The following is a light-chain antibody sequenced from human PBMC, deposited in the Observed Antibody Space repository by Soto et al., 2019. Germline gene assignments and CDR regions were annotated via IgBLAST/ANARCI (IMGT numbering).Light chain of an antibody. J-gene: IGLJ2*01. Sequence: QAVVTQPPSVSGAPGQRVTISCTASSSNIGAGYDVHWYQQLPGTAPKLLIYGNSNRPSGVPDRFSGSKSGTSASLAITGLQAEDEADYYCQSYDSSLSGPVVFGGGTKLTVL. CDR1: SSNIGAGYD. V-gene: IGLV1-40*01. CDR2: GNS. CDR3: QSYDSSLSGPVV.